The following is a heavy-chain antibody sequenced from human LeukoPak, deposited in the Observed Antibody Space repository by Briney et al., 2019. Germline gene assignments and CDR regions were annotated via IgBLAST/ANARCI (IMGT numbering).Heavy chain of an antibody. CDR2: IYHSGST. CDR1: GYSISSGYY. Sequence: SETLSLTCTVSGYSISSGYYWGWIRQPPGKGLEWIGSIYHSGSTYYNPSLKSRVTISVDTSKNQFSLKLSSVTAADTAVYYCARDSKYYYDSSGYPFDYWGQGTLVTVSS. D-gene: IGHD3-22*01. V-gene: IGHV4-38-2*02. J-gene: IGHJ4*02. CDR3: ARDSKYYYDSSGYPFDY.